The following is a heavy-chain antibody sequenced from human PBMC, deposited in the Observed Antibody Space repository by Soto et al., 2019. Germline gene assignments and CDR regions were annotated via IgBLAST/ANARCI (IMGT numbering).Heavy chain of an antibody. CDR2: ISGSGGST. CDR1: GFTFSSYA. Sequence: EVPLLESGGGLVQPGGSLRLSCAASGFTFSSYAMSWVRQAPGKGLEWVSAISGSGGSTYYADSVKGRFTISRDNSKNTLYLQMNSLRAEDTAVYYCAKDPWAADWFDPWGQGTLVTVSS. V-gene: IGHV3-23*01. J-gene: IGHJ5*02. CDR3: AKDPWAADWFDP. D-gene: IGHD6-13*01.